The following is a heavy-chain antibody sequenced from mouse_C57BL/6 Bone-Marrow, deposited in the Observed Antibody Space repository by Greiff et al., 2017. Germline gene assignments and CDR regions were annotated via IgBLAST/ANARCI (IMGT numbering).Heavy chain of an antibody. V-gene: IGHV1-74*01. CDR2: IHPSDIDT. CDR3: AIEAFQGFFDY. CDR1: GYTFTITW. Sequence: VQLQQPGAELVKPGASVKFSCTASGYTFTITWMHWVKQRPGQGLEWIGRIHPSDIDTNYNTKFKGKATLTVDKSSSTAYMQLSSLTSEDSAVYYCAIEAFQGFFDYWGQGTTRTVSS. J-gene: IGHJ2*01.